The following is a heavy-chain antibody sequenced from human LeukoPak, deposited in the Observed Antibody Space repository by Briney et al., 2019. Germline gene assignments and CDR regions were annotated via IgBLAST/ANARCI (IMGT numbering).Heavy chain of an antibody. CDR2: IYHSGST. Sequence: PSETLSLTCTVSGYSISSGYYWGWIRQPPGKGLEWIGSIYHSGSTYYNPSLKSRVTISVDTSKNQFSLKLSSVTAADTAVYYCARAAPLTIFGVVITHFDYWGQGTLVTVSS. CDR1: GYSISSGYY. J-gene: IGHJ4*02. CDR3: ARAAPLTIFGVVITHFDY. V-gene: IGHV4-38-2*02. D-gene: IGHD3-3*01.